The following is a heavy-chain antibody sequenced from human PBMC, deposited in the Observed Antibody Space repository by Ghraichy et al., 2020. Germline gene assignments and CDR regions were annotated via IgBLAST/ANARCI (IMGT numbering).Heavy chain of an antibody. Sequence: GGSLRLSCAGSGFTFSSYAMSWVRQAPGRGLEWVSGISSNGDTTYYADSVKGRITISRDNSESILYLQMSSLKADDTAIYYCVRGGWGSRFDFWGQGTLVIVSS. CDR1: GFTFSSYA. D-gene: IGHD7-27*01. J-gene: IGHJ4*02. V-gene: IGHV3-23*01. CDR2: ISSNGDTT. CDR3: VRGGWGSRFDF.